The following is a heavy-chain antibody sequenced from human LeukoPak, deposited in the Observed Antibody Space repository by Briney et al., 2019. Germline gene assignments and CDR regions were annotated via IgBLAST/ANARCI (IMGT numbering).Heavy chain of an antibody. J-gene: IGHJ4*02. D-gene: IGHD4-17*01. CDR1: GFTFSSHS. CDR3: AKSATTVTSNFDY. CDR2: ISGSGGGT. Sequence: QPGGSLRLSCGASGFTFSSHSMSWVRQAPGKGLEWVSAISGSGGGTSYADSVRGRFTISRDNSKNTVFLQMNSLRAEDTAVYYCAKSATTVTSNFDYWGQGTLVTVSS. V-gene: IGHV3-23*01.